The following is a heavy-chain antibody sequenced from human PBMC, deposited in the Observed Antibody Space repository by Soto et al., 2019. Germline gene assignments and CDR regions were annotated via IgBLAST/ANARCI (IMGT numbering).Heavy chain of an antibody. J-gene: IGHJ6*02. V-gene: IGHV3-74*01. CDR1: GFTFSSYW. CDR3: AREPYYYAMDV. CDR2: INTDGSST. Sequence: GGSLRLSCAASGFTFSSYWMHWVRQAPGKGLVWVSLINTDGSSTNYADSVKGRFTISRDNAKNTLYLQMNSLRAEDTAVYYCAREPYYYAMDVWGQGTTVTVSS.